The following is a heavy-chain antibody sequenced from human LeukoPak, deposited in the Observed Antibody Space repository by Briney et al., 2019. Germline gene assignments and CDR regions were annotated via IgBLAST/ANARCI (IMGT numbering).Heavy chain of an antibody. CDR3: ARASGGSYPYYYYYGMDV. CDR2: IYYSGST. Sequence: SETLSLTCTVSGGSISSYYWSWIRQPPGKGLEWIGYIYYSGSTNYNPSLKSRVTISVDRSKNQFSLKLSSVTAADTAVYYCARASGGSYPYYYYYGMDVWGQGTTVTVSS. J-gene: IGHJ6*02. D-gene: IGHD2-15*01. CDR1: GGSISSYY. V-gene: IGHV4-59*12.